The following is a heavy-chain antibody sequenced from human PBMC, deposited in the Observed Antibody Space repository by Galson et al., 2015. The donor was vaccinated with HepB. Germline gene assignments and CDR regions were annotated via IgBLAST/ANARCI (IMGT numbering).Heavy chain of an antibody. CDR2: IYSDGISI. J-gene: IGHJ4*02. D-gene: IGHD4-23*01. Sequence: SLRLSCAASGFTFSSYLMHWVRQAPGKGLAWVSRIYSDGISINYADSVKGRFTISRDNAKNTLLLEMRSLRAEDTAVYYCAREGYYGGNFEYWGQGILVTVSS. CDR1: GFTFSSYL. CDR3: AREGYYGGNFEY. V-gene: IGHV3-74*01.